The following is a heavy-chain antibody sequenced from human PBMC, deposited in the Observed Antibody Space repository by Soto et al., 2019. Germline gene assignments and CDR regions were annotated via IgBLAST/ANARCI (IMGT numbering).Heavy chain of an antibody. CDR3: AREYCSGGSCSGLVDY. Sequence: GGSLRLSCAASGFTFSSYGMHWVRQAPGKGLEWVAVIWYDGSNKYYADSVKGRFTISRDNSKNTLYLQMNSLRAEDTAVYYCAREYCSGGSCSGLVDYWGQGTLVTVSS. CDR2: IWYDGSNK. J-gene: IGHJ4*02. V-gene: IGHV3-33*01. CDR1: GFTFSSYG. D-gene: IGHD2-15*01.